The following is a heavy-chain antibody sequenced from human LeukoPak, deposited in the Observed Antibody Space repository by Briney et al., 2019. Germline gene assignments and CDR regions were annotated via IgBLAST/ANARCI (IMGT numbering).Heavy chain of an antibody. J-gene: IGHJ4*02. V-gene: IGHV3-23*01. CDR3: GSHFEVGYYFDS. Sequence: GGSLRLSCAASGFTFASYAMSWVRQAPGKGLEWVSAIGGGGGDTFYADSVKGRFTLSRDNSKNTLYLQMSGLRAEDTAVYYCGSHFEVGYYFDSWGQGTLVTVSS. D-gene: IGHD3-3*01. CDR1: GFTFASYA. CDR2: IGGGGGDT.